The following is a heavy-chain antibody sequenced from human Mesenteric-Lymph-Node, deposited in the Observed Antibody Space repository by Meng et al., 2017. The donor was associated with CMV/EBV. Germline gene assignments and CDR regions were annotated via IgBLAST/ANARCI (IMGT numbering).Heavy chain of an antibody. CDR2: NGHNGRT. CDR1: GGSFSGDY. V-gene: IGHV4-34*01. D-gene: IGHD1-1*01. CDR3: AGVRVPRSSFFFDY. J-gene: IGHJ4*02. Sequence: GAYGGSFSGDYGGRIRQPARKGVEWVGENGHNGRTNISPSLDNRITISVDTSRNQFTLKLSSVTATDTAGFYRAGVRVPRSSFFFDYWGQGTLVTVSS.